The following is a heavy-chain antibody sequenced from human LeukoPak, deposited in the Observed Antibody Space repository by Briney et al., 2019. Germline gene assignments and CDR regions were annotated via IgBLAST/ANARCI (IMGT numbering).Heavy chain of an antibody. J-gene: IGHJ4*02. CDR2: IYHSGST. CDR3: ARVSHYYGSGSPFDY. D-gene: IGHD3-10*01. Sequence: GSLRLSCAASGFTFSNAWMSWVRQPPGKGLEWIGEIYHSGSTNYNPSLKSRVTISVDKSKNQFSLKLSSVTAADTAVYYCARVSHYYGSGSPFDYWGQGTLVTVSS. V-gene: IGHV4-4*02. CDR1: GFTFSNAW.